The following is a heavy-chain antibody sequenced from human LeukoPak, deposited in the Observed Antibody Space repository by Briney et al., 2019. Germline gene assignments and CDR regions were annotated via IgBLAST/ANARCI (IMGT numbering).Heavy chain of an antibody. D-gene: IGHD4-11*01. CDR3: AQGSSNWAKFDY. J-gene: IGHJ4*02. Sequence: SETLSLTCTVSGDSISSSYWSWIRQPPGKGLEWIGFIYYTGSTNYNPSLKSRVTISVDTSKNQFSLKLRSVTAADTAVYYGAQGSSNWAKFDYWGQGTLVTVSS. CDR1: GDSISSSY. CDR2: IYYTGST. V-gene: IGHV4-59*01.